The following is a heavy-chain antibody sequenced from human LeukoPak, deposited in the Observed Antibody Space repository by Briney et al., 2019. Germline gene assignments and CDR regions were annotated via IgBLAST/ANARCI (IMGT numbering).Heavy chain of an antibody. CDR3: ARGVNAKYYYYGMDV. V-gene: IGHV3-21*01. CDR1: GFTFSRYS. J-gene: IGHJ6*02. Sequence: PGGSLRLSCGASGFTFSRYSMNWVRQAPGKGLEWVSSISSSSHYIYYADSLKGRFTISRDNAKNSLYLQMNSLRAEDTAVYYCARGVNAKYYYYGMDVWGQGTTVTVSS. CDR2: ISSSSHYI.